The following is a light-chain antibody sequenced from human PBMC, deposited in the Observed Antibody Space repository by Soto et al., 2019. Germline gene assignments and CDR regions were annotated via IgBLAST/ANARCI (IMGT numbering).Light chain of an antibody. CDR1: QFISTY. Sequence: DLQMTQSPASLSASVGDRVTITCRASQFISTYLNWYQQKPGKAPKLLIYAASILQSGVPSRFSGSGSGTDFTLTISSLQPEDFTTYYCQQSYRAPATFGGGTKVEIK. V-gene: IGKV1-39*01. CDR2: AAS. J-gene: IGKJ4*01. CDR3: QQSYRAPAT.